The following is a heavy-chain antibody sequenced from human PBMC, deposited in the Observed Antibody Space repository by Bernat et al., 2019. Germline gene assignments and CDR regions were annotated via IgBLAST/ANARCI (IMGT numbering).Heavy chain of an antibody. J-gene: IGHJ4*02. V-gene: IGHV4-39*01. Sequence: QLQLQESGPGLVKPSETLSLTCTVSGGSIISSSYYWGWIRQPPGKGLEWIGSIYYSGSTYYNPSLKSRVTISVDTSKNQFSLKLSSVTAADTAVYYCASLYYDILTDYYFDYWGQGTLVTVSS. CDR1: GGSIISSSYY. D-gene: IGHD3-9*01. CDR3: ASLYYDILTDYYFDY. CDR2: IYYSGST.